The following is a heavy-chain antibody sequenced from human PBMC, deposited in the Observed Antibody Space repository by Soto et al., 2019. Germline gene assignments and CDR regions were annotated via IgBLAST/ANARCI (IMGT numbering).Heavy chain of an antibody. CDR3: ARGLSAVPSYLDY. CDR1: GFTLSSYG. J-gene: IGHJ4*02. D-gene: IGHD3-16*01. V-gene: IGHV3-48*04. Sequence: PGGSLRLSCAASGFTLSSYGMHWVRQAPGGGLEWISYIRRHASVTAYADSVKGRFTISRDNAMNSLYLQMNSLRPEDTALYYCARGLSAVPSYLDYWGQGTLVTAPQ. CDR2: IRRHASVT.